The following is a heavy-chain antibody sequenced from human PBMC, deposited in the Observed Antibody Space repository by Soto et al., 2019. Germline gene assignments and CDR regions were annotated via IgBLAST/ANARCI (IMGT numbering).Heavy chain of an antibody. CDR1: GGSFSGYY. J-gene: IGHJ6*02. Sequence: SETLSLTCAVYGGSFSGYYWSWIRQPPGKGLEWIGEINHSGSTNYNPSLKSRVTISVDTSKNQFSLKLSSVTAADTAVYYCARQSGGYYYYGMDVWGQGTTVTVSS. CDR3: ARQSGGYYYYGMDV. D-gene: IGHD1-26*01. CDR2: INHSGST. V-gene: IGHV4-34*01.